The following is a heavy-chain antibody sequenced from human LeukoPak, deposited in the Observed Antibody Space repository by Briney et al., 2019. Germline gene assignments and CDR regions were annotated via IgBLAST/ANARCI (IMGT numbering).Heavy chain of an antibody. D-gene: IGHD3-22*01. V-gene: IGHV3-11*01. CDR1: GFPFNDYY. Sequence: GGSLRLSCAASGFPFNDYYMSWIRQAPGKGLEGVSYISSSGSTIYYADSVKGRFTISRDNAKNSLYLQMNSLRAEDTAVYYCARVLGDYYDSSGPFDYWGQGTLVTVSS. CDR3: ARVLGDYYDSSGPFDY. CDR2: ISSSGSTI. J-gene: IGHJ4*02.